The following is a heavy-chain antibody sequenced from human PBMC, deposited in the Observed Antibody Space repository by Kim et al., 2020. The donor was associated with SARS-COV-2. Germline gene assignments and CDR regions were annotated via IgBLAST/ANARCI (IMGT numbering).Heavy chain of an antibody. V-gene: IGHV3-7*03. J-gene: IGHJ4*02. Sequence: GGSLRLSCAASGFTFSSYWMSWVRQAPGKGLEWVANIKQDGSEKYYVDSVKGRFTISRDNAKNSLYLQMNSLRAEDTAVYYCARESTSYYDFCSGYYTPRYFDYWGQGTLVTVSS. CDR1: GFTFSSYW. CDR3: ARESTSYYDFCSGYYTPRYFDY. D-gene: IGHD3-3*01. CDR2: IKQDGSEK.